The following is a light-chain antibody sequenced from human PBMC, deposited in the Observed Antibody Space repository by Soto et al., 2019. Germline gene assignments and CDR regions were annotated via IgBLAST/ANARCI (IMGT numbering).Light chain of an antibody. CDR1: TSNLGSNF. Sequence: QSVLTQPPSASGTPGQRVTISCSGSTSNLGSNFVYWYQQVPGAAPKLLISRNDQRPSGVPDRISGSKSGTSASLAISGLRSEDEADYHCAAWDDSLNGVVFGGGTKVTVL. CDR3: AAWDDSLNGVV. J-gene: IGLJ3*02. CDR2: RND. V-gene: IGLV1-47*01.